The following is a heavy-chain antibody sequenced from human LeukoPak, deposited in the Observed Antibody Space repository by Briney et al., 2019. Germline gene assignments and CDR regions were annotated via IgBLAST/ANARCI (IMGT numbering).Heavy chain of an antibody. J-gene: IGHJ4*02. CDR3: ARDPWGVDSSGYYYDY. Sequence: PGGSLRLSCAASGFTFSSYEMNWVRQAPGKGLEWVSYISSSGSTIYYADSVKGRFTISRGNAKNSLYLQMNSLRAEDTAVYYCARDPWGVDSSGYYYDYWGQGTLVTVSS. V-gene: IGHV3-48*03. CDR1: GFTFSSYE. CDR2: ISSSGSTI. D-gene: IGHD3-22*01.